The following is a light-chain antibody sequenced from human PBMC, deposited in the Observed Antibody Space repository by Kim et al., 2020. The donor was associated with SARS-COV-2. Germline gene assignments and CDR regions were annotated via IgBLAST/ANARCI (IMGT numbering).Light chain of an antibody. Sequence: SVSPGQTASITCSGNKLGDKYTSWYQQKPGQSPVLVIYQDKKRPSGIPERFSGSNSGNTATLTISRTQAMDEADYYCQAWDRSTYVFGTGTKVTVL. CDR1: KLGDKY. V-gene: IGLV3-1*01. J-gene: IGLJ1*01. CDR2: QDK. CDR3: QAWDRSTYV.